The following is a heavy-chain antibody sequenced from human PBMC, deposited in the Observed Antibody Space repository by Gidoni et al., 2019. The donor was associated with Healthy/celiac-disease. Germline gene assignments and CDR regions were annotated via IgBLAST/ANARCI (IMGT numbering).Heavy chain of an antibody. Sequence: QVQLVQSGAEVKKPGASVKVSCKASGYTFTGYYMHWVRQAPGQGLEWMGRINPNSGGTNYAQKFQGRVTMTRDTSISTAYMELSRLRSDDTAVYYCARDRVTPSYCSGGSCYSLGYWGQGTLVTVSS. J-gene: IGHJ4*02. V-gene: IGHV1-2*06. D-gene: IGHD2-15*01. CDR2: INPNSGGT. CDR3: ARDRVTPSYCSGGSCYSLGY. CDR1: GYTFTGYY.